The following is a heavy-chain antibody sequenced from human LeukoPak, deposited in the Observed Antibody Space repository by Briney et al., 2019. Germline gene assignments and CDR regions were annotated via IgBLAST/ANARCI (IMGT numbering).Heavy chain of an antibody. Sequence: GASVKVSCKASGYTFTSYDINWVRQATGQGLERMGWMNPNSGNTGYAQKFQGRVTMTRNTSISTAYMELSSLRSEDTAAYYCARDSGPDYYDSSGYGPWGQGTLVTVSS. D-gene: IGHD3-22*01. CDR2: MNPNSGNT. V-gene: IGHV1-8*01. J-gene: IGHJ5*02. CDR3: ARDSGPDYYDSSGYGP. CDR1: GYTFTSYD.